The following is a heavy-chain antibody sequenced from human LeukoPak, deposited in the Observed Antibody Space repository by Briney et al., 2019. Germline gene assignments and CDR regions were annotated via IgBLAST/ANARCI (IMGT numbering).Heavy chain of an antibody. CDR3: ARDGRGQQWLVRQKYYYFDY. Sequence: SETLSLTCTVSGGSISSSSYYWGWIRQPPGKGLEWIGSIYYSGSTYYNPSLKSRVTISVDTSKNQFSLKLSSVTAADTAVYYCARDGRGQQWLVRQKYYYFDYWGQGTLVTVSS. D-gene: IGHD6-19*01. CDR1: GGSISSSSYY. CDR2: IYYSGST. V-gene: IGHV4-39*07. J-gene: IGHJ4*02.